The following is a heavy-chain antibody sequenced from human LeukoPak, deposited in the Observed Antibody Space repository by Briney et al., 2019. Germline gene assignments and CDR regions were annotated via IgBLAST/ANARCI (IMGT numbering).Heavy chain of an antibody. CDR1: GYTFTTWY. J-gene: IGHJ4*02. D-gene: IGHD1-1*01. CDR3: VRNVGSGFDY. V-gene: IGHV1-46*01. CDR2: INPSGGSA. Sequence: APVKVSCKPSGYTFTTWYIHWVRQAPGQGLEWMGMINPSGGSASFAQNFQGRVAMTSDTSTTTVYMDLSSLRSDDTAVYYCVRNVGSGFDYWGQGTLVTVSS.